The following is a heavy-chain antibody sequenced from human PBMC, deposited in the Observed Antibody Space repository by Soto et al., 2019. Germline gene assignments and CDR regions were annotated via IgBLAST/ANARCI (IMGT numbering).Heavy chain of an antibody. Sequence: QITLKESGPTLVKPTQTLTLTCTFSGFSLTTYGVGVGWIRQPPGKALQWLALIYWDDDKRYCPSLKSRLTITKXXSXNRXVLTMTNMDPVDTATYFCAHRLTLNSDWNYGRFDYWGQGTLVTVSS. V-gene: IGHV2-5*02. D-gene: IGHD1-7*01. CDR1: GFSLTTYGVG. CDR3: AHRLTLNSDWNYGRFDY. J-gene: IGHJ4*02. CDR2: IYWDDDK.